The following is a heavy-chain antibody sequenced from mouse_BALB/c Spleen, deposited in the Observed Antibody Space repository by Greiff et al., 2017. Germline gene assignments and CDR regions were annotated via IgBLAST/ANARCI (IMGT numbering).Heavy chain of an antibody. CDR2: ISDGGSYT. D-gene: IGHD3-1*01. J-gene: IGHJ2*01. V-gene: IGHV5-4*02. Sequence: EVQLVESGGGLVKPGGSLKLSCAASGFTFSDYYMYWVRQTPEKRLEWVATISDGGSYTYYPDSVKGRFTISRDNAKNNLYLQMSSLKSEDTAVYYCARDRGDGGFDYWGQGTTLTVSS. CDR1: GFTFSDYY. CDR3: ARDRGDGGFDY.